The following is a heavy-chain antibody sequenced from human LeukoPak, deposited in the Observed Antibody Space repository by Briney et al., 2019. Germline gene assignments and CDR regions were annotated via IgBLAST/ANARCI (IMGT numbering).Heavy chain of an antibody. V-gene: IGHV4-4*08. J-gene: IGHJ5*02. Sequence: SETLSLTCTVSGGSISTYSWSWIRQPPGKGLDWIGYIYESGNTNYNPSLKSRVTISVDTSQNQFSLNLSSVTAADTAVYYCTRFSFGRNWFDRWGQGTLVTVSA. D-gene: IGHD3-10*01. CDR1: GGSISTYS. CDR2: IYESGNT. CDR3: TRFSFGRNWFDR.